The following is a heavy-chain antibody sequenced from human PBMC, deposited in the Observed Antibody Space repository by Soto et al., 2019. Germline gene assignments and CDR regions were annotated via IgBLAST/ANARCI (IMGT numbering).Heavy chain of an antibody. V-gene: IGHV1-8*01. Sequence: ASVKVSCKTSGYTFTTYDFNWVRQAPGQGLEWMGWLNPKSGMTGSAQKFQGRVTITTDESTSTAYMELNSLRSEDTAVYYCATDGQITTFGVASAPYALDVWGQGTTVTVSS. CDR3: ATDGQITTFGVASAPYALDV. J-gene: IGHJ6*02. CDR2: LNPKSGMT. CDR1: GYTFTTYD. D-gene: IGHD3-3*01.